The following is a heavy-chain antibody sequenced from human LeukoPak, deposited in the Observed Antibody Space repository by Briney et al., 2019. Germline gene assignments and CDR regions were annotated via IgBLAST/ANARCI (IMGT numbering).Heavy chain of an antibody. J-gene: IGHJ6*03. V-gene: IGHV1-46*01. D-gene: IGHD1-26*01. CDR1: GYTFTMYY. Sequence: ASVEVSCKASGYTFTMYYIHWVRQAPGQGLEWMGMINPSDGATTYAQRFQGRVTMTRDMSTTTVYMDLRSLRSEETALYSWAGAQRGGRSGSLVRLVASYYTYYYMDVWGRGTTVTVSS. CDR3: AGAQRGGRSGSLVRLVASYYTYYYMDV. CDR2: INPSDGAT.